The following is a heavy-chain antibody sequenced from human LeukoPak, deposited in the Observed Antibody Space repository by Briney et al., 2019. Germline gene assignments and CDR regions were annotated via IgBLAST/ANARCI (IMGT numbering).Heavy chain of an antibody. V-gene: IGHV4-39*02. CDR1: GGSTSSNYY. D-gene: IGHD3-10*01. CDR3: AKDRGTWFGNGGWFDP. J-gene: IGHJ5*02. Sequence: SETLSLTCTVSGGSTSSNYYWGWIRQPPGKDLEWIGSNSGSTYYNPSLKSRVTISVDTSKNQFSLKLSSVIAADTAVYYCAKDRGTWFGNGGWFDPWGQGTLVTVSS. CDR2: NSGST.